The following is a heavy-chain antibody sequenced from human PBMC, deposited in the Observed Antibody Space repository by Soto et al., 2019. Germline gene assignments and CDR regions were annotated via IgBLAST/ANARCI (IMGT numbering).Heavy chain of an antibody. V-gene: IGHV5-10-1*01. D-gene: IGHD4-17*01. CDR3: ARLPTTVLIAF. J-gene: IGHJ1*01. CDR1: GYSFTSYW. Sequence: GESLKISCETSGYSFTSYWINWVRQMPGKGLEWXGRXXPXXXXXEXXPSFQGHVTMSVDTSLSAAYLQWSSLKASDTAIYYCARLPTTVLIAFWGQGTLVTASS. CDR2: XXPXXXXX.